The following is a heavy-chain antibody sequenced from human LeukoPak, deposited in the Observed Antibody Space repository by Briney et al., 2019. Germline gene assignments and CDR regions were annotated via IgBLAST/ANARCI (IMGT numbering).Heavy chain of an antibody. V-gene: IGHV3-53*01. CDR1: GFTVSSNY. Sequence: PGGSLRLSCAASGFTVSSNYMSWVRQAPGKGLEWVSVIYSGGSTYYADSVKGRFTISRDNSKNTLYLQMNSLRAEDTAVYYSARENGYSYGDAFDIWGQGTMVTVSS. CDR2: IYSGGST. J-gene: IGHJ3*02. CDR3: ARENGYSYGDAFDI. D-gene: IGHD3-22*01.